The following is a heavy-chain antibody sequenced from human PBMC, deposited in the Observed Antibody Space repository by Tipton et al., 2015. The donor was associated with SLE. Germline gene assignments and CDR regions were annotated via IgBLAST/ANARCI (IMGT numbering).Heavy chain of an antibody. CDR2: IYYSGST. CDR3: ATPNSWYLNYFDY. J-gene: IGHJ4*02. V-gene: IGHV4-39*01. D-gene: IGHD6-13*01. CDR1: GGSISSSSYY. Sequence: LRLSCTVSGGSISSSSYYWGWIRQPPGKGLEWIGSIYYSGSTYYNPSLKSRVTISVDTSKNQFSLKLSSVTAADTAVYYCATPNSWYLNYFDYWGQGTLVTVSS.